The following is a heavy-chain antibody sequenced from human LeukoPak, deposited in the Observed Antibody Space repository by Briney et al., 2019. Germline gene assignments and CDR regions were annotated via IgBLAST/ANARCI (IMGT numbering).Heavy chain of an antibody. CDR1: GGTFGSYA. Sequence: VASVKVSCKASGGTFGSYAISWVRQAPGQGLEWMGRIIPILGIANYAQKFQGRVTITADKSTSTAYMELSSLRSEDTAVYYCARGYYDILTGYSPFDYWGQGTLVTVSS. D-gene: IGHD3-9*01. J-gene: IGHJ4*02. CDR2: IIPILGIA. CDR3: ARGYYDILTGYSPFDY. V-gene: IGHV1-69*04.